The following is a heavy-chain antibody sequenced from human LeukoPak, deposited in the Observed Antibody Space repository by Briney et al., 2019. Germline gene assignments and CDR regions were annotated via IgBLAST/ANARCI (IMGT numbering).Heavy chain of an antibody. J-gene: IGHJ3*02. CDR2: ISSSSSYI. D-gene: IGHD3-22*01. CDR1: GFTFSSYS. Sequence: NAGGFLRLSCAASGFTFSSYSMNWVRQAPGKGLEWVSSISSSSSYIYYADSVKGRFTISRDNAKNSLYLQMNSLRAEDTAVYYCARGIVVVPHDAFDIWGQGTMVTVSS. V-gene: IGHV3-21*01. CDR3: ARGIVVVPHDAFDI.